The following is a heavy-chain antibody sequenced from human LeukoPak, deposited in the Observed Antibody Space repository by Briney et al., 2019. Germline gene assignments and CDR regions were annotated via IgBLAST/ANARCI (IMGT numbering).Heavy chain of an antibody. CDR2: IYHSGTT. D-gene: IGHD6-19*01. Sequence: PSETLSLTCAVSTYSISSGYYWGWIRQPPGKGLEWIGSIYHSGTTYYKPSLKSRVTISVDMSKNQFSLKLNSVTASDTAVYYCARDLSVWLDYFDYWGQGTLVTVSS. CDR3: ARDLSVWLDYFDY. J-gene: IGHJ4*02. V-gene: IGHV4-38-2*02. CDR1: TYSISSGYY.